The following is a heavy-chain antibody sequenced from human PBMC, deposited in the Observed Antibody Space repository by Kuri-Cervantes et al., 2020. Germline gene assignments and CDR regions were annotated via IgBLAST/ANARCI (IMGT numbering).Heavy chain of an antibody. J-gene: IGHJ4*02. V-gene: IGHV3-33*06. D-gene: IGHD6-19*01. Sequence: LSLTCAASGFTFSSYGMHWVRQAPGKGLERVAVIWYDGSNKYYADSVKGRFTISRDNSKNTLYLQMNSLRAEDTAVYYCAKGARAVAGMYYFDSWGQGTLVTVSS. CDR2: IWYDGSNK. CDR3: AKGARAVAGMYYFDS. CDR1: GFTFSSYG.